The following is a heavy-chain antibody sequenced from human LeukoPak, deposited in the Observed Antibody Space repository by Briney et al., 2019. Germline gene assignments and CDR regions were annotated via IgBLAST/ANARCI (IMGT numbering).Heavy chain of an antibody. D-gene: IGHD3-3*01. V-gene: IGHV1-18*01. Sequence: GASVKVSCKASGYTFTSYGISWVRQAPGQGLEWMGWISAYNGNTNYAQKLQGRVTMTTDTSTSTAYMELRSLRSDDTAVYYCARDLLLSRAPPGVKNFDYWGQGTLVTVSS. CDR1: GYTFTSYG. CDR2: ISAYNGNT. J-gene: IGHJ4*02. CDR3: ARDLLLSRAPPGVKNFDY.